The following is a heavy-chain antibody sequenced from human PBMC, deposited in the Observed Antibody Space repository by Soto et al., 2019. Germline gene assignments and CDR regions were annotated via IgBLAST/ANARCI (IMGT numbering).Heavy chain of an antibody. D-gene: IGHD6-13*01. CDR3: ARPHFSSSYYFDY. CDR2: INAGNGNT. V-gene: IGHV1-3*01. J-gene: IGHJ4*02. Sequence: QVQLVKSGAEVKKPGASVKVSCKASGYTFTSYAMHWVRQAPGQRLEWMGWINAGNGNTKYSQKFQGRVTITRDTSASTACMELSSLRSEDTAVYYCARPHFSSSYYFDYWGQGTLVTVSS. CDR1: GYTFTSYA.